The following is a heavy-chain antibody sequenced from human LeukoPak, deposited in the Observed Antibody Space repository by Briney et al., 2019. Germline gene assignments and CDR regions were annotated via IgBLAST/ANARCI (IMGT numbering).Heavy chain of an antibody. CDR3: AGQSIAVAVNAFDI. CDR1: GFTFSSYW. CDR2: IKQDGSEK. J-gene: IGHJ3*02. V-gene: IGHV3-7*01. Sequence: PGGSLRLSCAASGFTFSSYWMSRVRQAPGKGLEWVANIKQDGSEKYYVDSVKGRFTISRDNAKNSLYLQMNSLRAEDTAVYYCAGQSIAVAVNAFDIWGQGTMVTVSS. D-gene: IGHD6-19*01.